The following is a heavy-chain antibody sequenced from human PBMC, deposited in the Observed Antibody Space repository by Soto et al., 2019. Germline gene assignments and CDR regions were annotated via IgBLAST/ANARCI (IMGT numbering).Heavy chain of an antibody. J-gene: IGHJ4*02. Sequence: PSETLSLTCNVSGDSIRNYYWSWIRQPAGKGLEWIGRLSTSGSTNYNPSLKSRVTMSVDTSKNQFSLMLNSVTAADTAVYYCRRDFDYCRQVTLVTVSS. CDR1: GDSIRNYY. CDR3: RRDFDY. CDR2: LSTSGST. D-gene: IGHD6-6*01. V-gene: IGHV4-4*07.